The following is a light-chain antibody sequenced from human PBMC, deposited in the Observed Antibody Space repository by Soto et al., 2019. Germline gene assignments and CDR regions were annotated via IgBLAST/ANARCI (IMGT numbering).Light chain of an antibody. CDR2: EGS. CDR1: SSDVGSYNL. CDR3: CSYAGSATFV. Sequence: QSVLTQPASVSGSPGQSITISCTGTSSDVGSYNLVSWYQQHPGKATKPMIYEGSKRPSGVSNRFSGSKSGNTASLTISGLQAEDEADYFCCSYAGSATFVFGTGTKVTVL. V-gene: IGLV2-23*03. J-gene: IGLJ1*01.